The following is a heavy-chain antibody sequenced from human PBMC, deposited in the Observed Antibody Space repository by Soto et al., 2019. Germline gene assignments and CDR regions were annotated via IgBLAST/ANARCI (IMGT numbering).Heavy chain of an antibody. D-gene: IGHD2-8*02. CDR3: AATGGNYFGFDV. CDR2: ISGYNGNT. J-gene: IGHJ6*02. Sequence: GASVKVSCKSSDNTFTHYGINWVRQAPGQGLEWMGWISGYNGNTKYAQKFQDRVTMTADTSTMTAFMEVRSLTSDDTGVYFCAATGGNYFGFDVWGQGTTVTVSS. V-gene: IGHV1-18*01. CDR1: DNTFTHYG.